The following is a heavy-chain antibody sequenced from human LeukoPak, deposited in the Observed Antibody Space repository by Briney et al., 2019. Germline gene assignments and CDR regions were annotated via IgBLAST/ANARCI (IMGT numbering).Heavy chain of an antibody. V-gene: IGHV3-23*01. D-gene: IGHD2-2*01. Sequence: GSLRLSCAASGFTFSSFAMSWVRQAPGKGLEWVPTITDSGDTTYSADSVKGRFTISGDNSKNTLYLQMNSLRAEDTAVYYCAKDGALSTSWYFYCDYWGQGTLVTVSS. CDR2: ITDSGDTT. CDR1: GFTFSSFA. J-gene: IGHJ4*02. CDR3: AKDGALSTSWYFYCDY.